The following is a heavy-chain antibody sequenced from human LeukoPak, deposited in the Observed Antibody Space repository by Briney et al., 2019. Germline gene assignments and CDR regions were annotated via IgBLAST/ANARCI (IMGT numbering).Heavy chain of an antibody. CDR2: ISSSSSIM. CDR3: ARDGVVTAILDAFDI. D-gene: IGHD2-21*02. Sequence: PGGSLRLSCVASGFTFSTYSMNWVRQAPGKGLEWVSYISSSSSIMYYADSVKGRFTISRDNAKNSLYLQMNSLRAEDTAVYYCARDGVVTAILDAFDIWGQGTMVTVSS. CDR1: GFTFSTYS. V-gene: IGHV3-48*01. J-gene: IGHJ3*02.